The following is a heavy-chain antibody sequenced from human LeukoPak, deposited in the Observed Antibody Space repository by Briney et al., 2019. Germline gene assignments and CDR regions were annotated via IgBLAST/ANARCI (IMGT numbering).Heavy chain of an antibody. CDR1: GFSFSSYA. CDR2: ISGSGGST. CDR3: AKGGTGIVVVPASY. Sequence: GSLRLSCAASGFSFSSYAMSWVRQAPGKGLGWVSAISGSGGSTYYADSVKGRFTISRDNSKNTLYLQMNSLRAEDTAVYYCAKGGTGIVVVPASYWGQGTLVTVSS. V-gene: IGHV3-23*01. J-gene: IGHJ4*02. D-gene: IGHD2-2*01.